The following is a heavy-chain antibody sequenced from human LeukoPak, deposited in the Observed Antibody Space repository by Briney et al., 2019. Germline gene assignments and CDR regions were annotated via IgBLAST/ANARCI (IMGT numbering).Heavy chain of an antibody. CDR3: AKERRWLQSTLFDY. Sequence: GGSLRLSCAASGFTFSSYGMHWVRQAPGKGLEWVAFIRYDGSNKYYADSVKGRFTISRDNSKNTLYLQMNSLRAEDTAVYYCAKERRWLQSTLFDYWGQGTLVTVSS. J-gene: IGHJ4*02. D-gene: IGHD5-24*01. V-gene: IGHV3-30*02. CDR1: GFTFSSYG. CDR2: IRYDGSNK.